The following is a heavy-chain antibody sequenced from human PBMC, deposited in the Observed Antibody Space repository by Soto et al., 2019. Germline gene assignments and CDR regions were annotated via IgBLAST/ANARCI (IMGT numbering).Heavy chain of an antibody. CDR2: INAEGNT. CDR1: GFNFSPYW. J-gene: IGHJ5*02. V-gene: IGHV3-74*01. D-gene: IGHD2-21*02. Sequence: EAQLVESGGGLVQPGGSLRLSYAASGFNFSPYWMHWVRQTPGKGLVWVSRINAEGNTIYADSVKGRFTISRDNAKNMLYLQMTSLRAEDTAVYFCARGSNTAFDPWGQGTLVTVSS. CDR3: ARGSNTAFDP.